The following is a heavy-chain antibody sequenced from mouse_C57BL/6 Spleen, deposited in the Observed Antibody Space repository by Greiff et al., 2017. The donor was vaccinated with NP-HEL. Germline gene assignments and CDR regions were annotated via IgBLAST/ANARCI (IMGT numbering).Heavy chain of an antibody. V-gene: IGHV1-55*01. J-gene: IGHJ4*01. Sequence: PVASVQMSCKASGYTFTSYWITWVKQRPGQGLEWIGDIYPGSGSTNYNEKFKSKATLTVDTSSSTAYMQLSSLTSEDSAVYYCARGGITTVVGAMDYWGQGTSVTVSS. CDR3: ARGGITTVVGAMDY. CDR1: GYTFTSYW. D-gene: IGHD1-1*01. CDR2: IYPGSGST.